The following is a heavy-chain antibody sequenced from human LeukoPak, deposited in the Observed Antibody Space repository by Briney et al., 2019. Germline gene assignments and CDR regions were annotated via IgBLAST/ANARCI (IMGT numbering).Heavy chain of an antibody. CDR2: IKQDGSEK. Sequence: QPGGSLRLSCAASGFTFSSYWMSWVRQAPGKGLEWVANIKQDGSEKYYVDSVKGRFTISRDNAKNSLYLQMNSLRAEDTAVYYCARFITMVRGAWYYFDYWGQGTLVTVSS. J-gene: IGHJ4*02. V-gene: IGHV3-7*01. CDR3: ARFITMVRGAWYYFDY. D-gene: IGHD3-10*01. CDR1: GFTFSSYW.